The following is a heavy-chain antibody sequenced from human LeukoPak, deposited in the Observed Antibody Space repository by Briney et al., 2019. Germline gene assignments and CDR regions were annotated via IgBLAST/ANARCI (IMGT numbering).Heavy chain of an antibody. CDR3: ARGPDRQGYGVWFDP. CDR1: GYTFTSYD. D-gene: IGHD4-17*01. V-gene: IGHV1-8*03. CDR2: MNPNSGNT. Sequence: ASVKVSCQASGYTFTSYDINWVRQATGQGLEWMGWMNPNSGNTGYAQKFQGRVTITRNTSISTAYMELSSLRSEDTAVYYCARGPDRQGYGVWFDPWGQGTLVTVSS. J-gene: IGHJ5*02.